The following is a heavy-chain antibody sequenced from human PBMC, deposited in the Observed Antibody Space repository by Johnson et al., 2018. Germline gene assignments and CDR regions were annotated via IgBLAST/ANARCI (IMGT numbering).Heavy chain of an antibody. V-gene: IGHV3-9*01. CDR2: ISWNSGSI. CDR3: AKGGTVNPTVHYMDV. J-gene: IGHJ6*03. CDR1: GFTFSSYS. D-gene: IGHD4-17*01. Sequence: VQLVESGGGLVKPGGSLRLSCAASGFTFSSYSMNWVRQAPGKGLEWVSGISWNSGSIGYADSVKGRFTISRDNAKSSLYLQMNSLRAEDTALYYCAKGGTVNPTVHYMDVWGKGTTCTVSS.